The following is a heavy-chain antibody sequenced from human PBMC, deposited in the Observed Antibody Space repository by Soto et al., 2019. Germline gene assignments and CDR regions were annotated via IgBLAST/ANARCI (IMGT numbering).Heavy chain of an antibody. CDR1: GVTFSSYS. J-gene: IGHJ4*02. CDR3: ARDAIERGVYFDY. CDR2: ISSSSSTI. V-gene: IGHV3-48*02. Sequence: EVQLVESGGGLVQPGGSLSLSCAASGVTFSSYSMNWVRQAPGKVLEWVSYISSSSSTIYYAEYVKGRFTIFKDNDKNSRYLKINSLKNEYRAVYYCARDAIERGVYFDYWGQGTLVTVYS. D-gene: IGHD2-2*02.